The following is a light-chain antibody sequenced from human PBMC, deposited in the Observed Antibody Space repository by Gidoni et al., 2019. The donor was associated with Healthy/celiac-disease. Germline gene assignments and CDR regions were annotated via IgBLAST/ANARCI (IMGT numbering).Light chain of an antibody. Sequence: EIVLTQSPATLSLSPGERATLSCRASLSVSSYLAWYQQKPGQAPRLLIYDASTRATGSPARFSGSGSGTDFTLTISSLEPEDFAVYYCQQRSDWPTFGPGTKVDIK. CDR2: DAS. CDR3: QQRSDWPT. CDR1: LSVSSY. J-gene: IGKJ3*01. V-gene: IGKV3-11*01.